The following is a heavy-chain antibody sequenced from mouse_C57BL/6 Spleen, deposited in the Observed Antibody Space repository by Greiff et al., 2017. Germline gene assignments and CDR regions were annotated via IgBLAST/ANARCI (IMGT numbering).Heavy chain of an antibody. Sequence: EVKVVESEGGLVQPGSSMKLSCTASGFTFSDYYMAWVRQVPEKGLEWVANINYDGSSTYYLDSLKSRFIISRDNAKNILYLQMSSLKSEDTATYYCARDSSGRFAYWGQGTLVTVSA. J-gene: IGHJ3*01. V-gene: IGHV5-16*01. CDR3: ARDSSGRFAY. CDR1: GFTFSDYY. CDR2: INYDGSST. D-gene: IGHD3-2*02.